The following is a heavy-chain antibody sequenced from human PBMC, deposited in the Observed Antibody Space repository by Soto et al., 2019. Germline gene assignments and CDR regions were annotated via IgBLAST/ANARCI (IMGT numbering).Heavy chain of an antibody. J-gene: IGHJ6*02. CDR2: IYPGDSDT. V-gene: IGHV5-51*01. CDR3: ARRDRGSWHPYYYYGMDV. CDR1: GYSFTSYW. Sequence: GESLKISCKGSGYSFTSYWIGWVRQMPGKGLEWMGIIYPGDSDTRYSPSFQGQVTISADKSISTAYLQWSSLKASDTAMYYCARRDRGSWHPYYYYGMDVWGQGTTVTVSS. D-gene: IGHD6-13*01.